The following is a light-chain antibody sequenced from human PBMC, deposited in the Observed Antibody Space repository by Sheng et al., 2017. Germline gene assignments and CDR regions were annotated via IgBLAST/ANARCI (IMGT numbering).Light chain of an antibody. CDR2: EDR. Sequence: QSALTQPASVSGSPGQSITISCTGTNVGNYNLVSWYQQHPGKVPQLLIYEDRKRPSGVSYRFSGSKSGNTTSLTISGLQAEDEANYYCCSYSGSPDLIVFASGTKVNVL. CDR1: NVGNYNL. V-gene: IGLV2-23*01. CDR3: CSYSGSPDLIV. J-gene: IGLJ1*01.